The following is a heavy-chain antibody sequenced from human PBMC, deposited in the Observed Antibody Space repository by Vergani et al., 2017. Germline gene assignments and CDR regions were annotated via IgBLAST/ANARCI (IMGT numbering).Heavy chain of an antibody. V-gene: IGHV3-9*03. CDR2: FSWNSANI. CDR3: AKEIDGGEWVFDGSDM. Sequence: EVQLVESGGGLVKLGRSLRLSSVASVFTFDEYGMHWVRHAPGKGLEWVSGFSWNSANIGYAYSVKGRFTLSRDNAKNTLYLQMNSLRAEDMAVYYCAKEIDGGEWVFDGSDMWGQGTMVTVSS. J-gene: IGHJ3*02. D-gene: IGHD3-16*01. CDR1: VFTFDEYG.